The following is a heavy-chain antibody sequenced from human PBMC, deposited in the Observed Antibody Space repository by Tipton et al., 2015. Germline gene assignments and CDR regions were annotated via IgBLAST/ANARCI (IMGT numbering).Heavy chain of an antibody. J-gene: IGHJ6*02. V-gene: IGHV4-61*02. CDR1: GGSISSGTYC. CDR2: IYTSGTT. CDR3: ARDALVYYDPESRDYYYGLDV. D-gene: IGHD3-22*01. Sequence: TLSLTCTVSGGSISSGTYCWSWIRQAAGKGLEWIGRIYTSGTTNYNPSLKSRVTISVDTSKNQFSLKLSSVTAADTAVYYCARDALVYYDPESRDYYYGLDVWGQGTTVTVSS.